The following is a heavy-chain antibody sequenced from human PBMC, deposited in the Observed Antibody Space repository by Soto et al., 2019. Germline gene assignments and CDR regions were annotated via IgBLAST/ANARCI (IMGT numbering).Heavy chain of an antibody. J-gene: IGHJ4*02. CDR1: GFTFSSYW. CDR2: INSDGGGT. D-gene: IGHD3-22*01. Sequence: EVQLVESGGVLVQPGGSLRLSCAASGFTFSSYWMHWVRQVPGKGLVWVSRINSDGGGTNYADSVKGRFTISRDNAKNTRYLQMDSLRAEDTAVYYCAKGAYEFDYWGQGTLVTVSS. CDR3: AKGAYEFDY. V-gene: IGHV3-74*01.